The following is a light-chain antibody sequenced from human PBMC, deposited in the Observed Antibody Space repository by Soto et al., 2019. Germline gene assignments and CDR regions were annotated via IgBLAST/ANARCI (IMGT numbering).Light chain of an antibody. CDR2: EGF. J-gene: IGLJ1*01. Sequence: QSALTQPASVSGSPGQSITISCTGTSRTLGSFNLVSWYQHHPGKAPKLILYEGFKRPSGVSNRFSGSNSANTASLTISGLQPEDEADYYCCSFASSTVFGTGTKLTVL. CDR3: CSFASSTV. CDR1: SRTLGSFNL. V-gene: IGLV2-23*01.